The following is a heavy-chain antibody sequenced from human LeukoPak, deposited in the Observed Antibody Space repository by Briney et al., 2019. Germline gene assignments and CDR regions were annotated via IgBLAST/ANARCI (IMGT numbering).Heavy chain of an antibody. J-gene: IGHJ5*02. D-gene: IGHD6-13*01. V-gene: IGHV5-10-1*01. CDR2: VDPSDSYT. CDR3: ARLHLSSWYWFDP. Sequence: GESLKISCKGSGYSFTSYWISWVRQMPGKGAEWMGRVDPSDSYTNYSPSFQGHVTISADKSISTAYLQWSSLKASDTAMYYCARLHLSSWYWFDPWGQGTLVTVSS. CDR1: GYSFTSYW.